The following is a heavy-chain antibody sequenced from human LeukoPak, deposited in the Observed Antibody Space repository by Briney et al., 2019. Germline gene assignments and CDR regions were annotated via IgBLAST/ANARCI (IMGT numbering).Heavy chain of an antibody. CDR3: ARYCSGGSCQH. V-gene: IGHV3-7*01. CDR1: GDTFGRYW. CDR2: INQHGSEK. J-gene: IGHJ1*01. Sequence: PGGSLRLSCAASGDTFGRYWMSWVRQAPGKGLEWVANINQHGSEKYYGDSVKGRFTISRDNAKNSLYLQMNSLRADDTAVYYCARYCSGGSCQHWGQGTLVTVSS. D-gene: IGHD2-15*01.